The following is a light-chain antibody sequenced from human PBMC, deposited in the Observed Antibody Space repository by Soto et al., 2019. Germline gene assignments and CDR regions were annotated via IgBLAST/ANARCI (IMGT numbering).Light chain of an antibody. V-gene: IGLV2-14*01. CDR2: GVT. Sequence: LTQPASVSGSPGQSITISCTGTSSDVGAYNYVSWYQQYPGKAPKLMIYGVTNRPSGVSNRFSGSKTGNTASLTISGLQAADEADYYCSSYTSSSTLVFGTGTKVTVL. J-gene: IGLJ1*01. CDR3: SSYTSSSTLV. CDR1: SSDVGAYNY.